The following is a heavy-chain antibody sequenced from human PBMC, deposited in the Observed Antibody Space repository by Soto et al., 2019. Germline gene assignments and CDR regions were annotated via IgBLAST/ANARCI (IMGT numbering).Heavy chain of an antibody. CDR2: IKPNSGGT. V-gene: IGHV1-2*04. J-gene: IGHJ4*02. D-gene: IGHD2-2*01. Sequence: GASVKVSCKASGYTFTGYYMHWVRQAPGQGLEWMGWIKPNSGGTNYAQKFQGWVTMTRDTSISTAYMELSRLRSDDTAVYYCARDHVVVPAATFFDYWGQGTLVTVSS. CDR1: GYTFTGYY. CDR3: ARDHVVVPAATFFDY.